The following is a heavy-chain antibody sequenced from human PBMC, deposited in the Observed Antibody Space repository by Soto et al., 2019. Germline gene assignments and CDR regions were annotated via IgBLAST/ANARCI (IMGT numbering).Heavy chain of an antibody. CDR2: INPNSGGT. D-gene: IGHD2-15*01. Sequence: ASVKVSCKASGYTSTGYYMHWVRQAPGQGLEWMGWINPNSGGTNYAQKFQGRVTMTRDTSISTAYMELSRLRSDDTAVYYCASTLLSGGSPDYWGQGTLVTVSS. V-gene: IGHV1-2*02. CDR1: GYTSTGYY. CDR3: ASTLLSGGSPDY. J-gene: IGHJ4*02.